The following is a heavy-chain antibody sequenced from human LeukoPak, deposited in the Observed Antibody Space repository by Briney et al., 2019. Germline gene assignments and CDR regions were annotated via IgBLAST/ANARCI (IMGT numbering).Heavy chain of an antibody. CDR3: ARVTGYMIEDYFDY. D-gene: IGHD3-22*01. J-gene: IGHJ4*02. CDR1: GASISSYF. V-gene: IGHV4-59*01. CDR2: ISNIGTT. Sequence: SETLSLTCTVSGASISSYFWTWIRQSPGKGLEWIGYISNIGTTNYNPSLKSRVTISVDTSKNQFSLRLSSVTAADTAVYYCARVTGYMIEDYFDYWGQGTLVTVSS.